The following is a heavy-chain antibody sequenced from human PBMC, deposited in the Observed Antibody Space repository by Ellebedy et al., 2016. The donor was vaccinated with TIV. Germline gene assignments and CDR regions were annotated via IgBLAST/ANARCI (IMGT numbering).Heavy chain of an antibody. V-gene: IGHV3-21*01. D-gene: IGHD3-22*01. J-gene: IGHJ4*02. Sequence: PGGSLRLSCAASGFTFSSYSMNWVRQAPGQGLEWVASISSSGSYIYYADSVKGRFTISRDNAKNSLYLQMNSLRAEDTAVYYCARDLDDRSGYYYPMNDYWGQGTLVTVSS. CDR3: ARDLDDRSGYYYPMNDY. CDR2: ISSSGSYI. CDR1: GFTFSSYS.